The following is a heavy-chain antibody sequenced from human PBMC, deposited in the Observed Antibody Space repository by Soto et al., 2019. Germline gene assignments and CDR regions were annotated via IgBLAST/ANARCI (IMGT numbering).Heavy chain of an antibody. Sequence: ASVKVSCKASGYTFTSYAIHWVRQAPGQRPEWMGWINAGNGNTKYSQKFQDRVTITRDTSASTAYMELSSLRSEDTAVYYCARGSGYYYWDDYWGQGTLVTVSS. CDR2: INAGNGNT. CDR3: ARGSGYYYWDDY. J-gene: IGHJ4*02. V-gene: IGHV1-3*01. CDR1: GYTFTSYA. D-gene: IGHD3-22*01.